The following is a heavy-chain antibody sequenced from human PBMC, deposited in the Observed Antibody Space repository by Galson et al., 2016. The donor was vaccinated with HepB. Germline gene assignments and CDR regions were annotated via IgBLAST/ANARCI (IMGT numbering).Heavy chain of an antibody. CDR2: ISGSINAT. CDR3: AKLPSRYYGSGAGYGMDI. D-gene: IGHD3-10*01. J-gene: IGHJ6*02. V-gene: IGHV3-23*01. Sequence: SLRLSCAASGFTFTNYAMTWVRQAPGKGLQWVSGISGSINATYYADSVKGRFIISRDDSKNTLYLQRHSLRAEDTALYYCAKLPSRYYGSGAGYGMDIWGQGARVPVS. CDR1: GFTFTNYA.